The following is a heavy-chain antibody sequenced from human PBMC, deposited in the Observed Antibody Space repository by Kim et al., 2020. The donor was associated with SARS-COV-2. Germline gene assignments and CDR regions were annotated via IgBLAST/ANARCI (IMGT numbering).Heavy chain of an antibody. CDR1: GFTVSSNY. V-gene: IGHV3-53*01. J-gene: IGHJ6*02. CDR3: ARDLGDYGMDV. CDR2: IYSGGST. Sequence: GGSLRLSCAASGFTVSSNYMSWVRQAPGKGLEWVSVIYSGGSTFYADSVKGRFTISRDNSKNTLYLQMNSLGAEDTAVYYCARDLGDYGMDVWGQGTTVTVSS.